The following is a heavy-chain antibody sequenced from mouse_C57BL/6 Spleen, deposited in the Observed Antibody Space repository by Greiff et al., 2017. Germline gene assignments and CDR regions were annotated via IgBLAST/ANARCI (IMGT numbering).Heavy chain of an antibody. CDR2: IDPETGGT. J-gene: IGHJ3*01. CDR3: ARRANAWFAY. D-gene: IGHD3-1*01. CDR1: GYTFTDYE. V-gene: IGHV1-15*01. Sequence: VQLQQSGAELVRPGASVTLSCKASGYTFTDYEMHWVKQTPVHGLEWIGAIDPETGGTAYNQKFKGKAILTADKSSSTAYMQLSSLTSEDSAVYYCARRANAWFAYWGQGTLVTVSA.